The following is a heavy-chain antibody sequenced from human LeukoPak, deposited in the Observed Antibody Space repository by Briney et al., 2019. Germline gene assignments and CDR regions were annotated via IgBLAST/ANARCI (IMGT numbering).Heavy chain of an antibody. D-gene: IGHD3-22*01. Sequence: GGSLRLSCAASGLTFSNYWMSWVRQAPGKGLEWVANINQHGSENYYVDSVRGRFTISRDNAQNSLFLQMNSLRAEDTAVYYCARATYYDSSGYWGYYFDYWGQGTLVTVSS. CDR1: GLTFSNYW. CDR2: INQHGSEN. V-gene: IGHV3-7*01. J-gene: IGHJ4*02. CDR3: ARATYYDSSGYWGYYFDY.